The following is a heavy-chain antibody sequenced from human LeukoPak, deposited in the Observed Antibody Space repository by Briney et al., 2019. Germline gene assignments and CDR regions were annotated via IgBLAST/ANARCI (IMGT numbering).Heavy chain of an antibody. CDR2: IYTSGST. V-gene: IGHV4-59*10. Sequence: RSGGSLRLSCAASEFTFSTYWMTWVRQPAGKGLEWIGRIYTSGSTNYNPSLKSRVTMSVDTSKNQFSLKLSSVTAADTAVYYCARYFTLAAAGEYYFDYWGQGTLVTVSS. D-gene: IGHD6-13*01. CDR3: ARYFTLAAAGEYYFDY. J-gene: IGHJ4*02. CDR1: EFTFSTYW.